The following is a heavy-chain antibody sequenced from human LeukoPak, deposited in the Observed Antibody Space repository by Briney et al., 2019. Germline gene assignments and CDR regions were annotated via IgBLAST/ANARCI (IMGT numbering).Heavy chain of an antibody. CDR3: AKDGTSGTWDS. V-gene: IGHV3-23*01. Sequence: GGSLRLSCAASGFNFNTNAMSWVRQAPGKGLEWVAAISGSGGSTYYADSVRGRFTISRDNSKNTLYLQMNSLRAEDTAVYYCAKDGTSGTWDSWGQGTLVTVSS. J-gene: IGHJ4*02. D-gene: IGHD1-1*01. CDR2: ISGSGGST. CDR1: GFNFNTNA.